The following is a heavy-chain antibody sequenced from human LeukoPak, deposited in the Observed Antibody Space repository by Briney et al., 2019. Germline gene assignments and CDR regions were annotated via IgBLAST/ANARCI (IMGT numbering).Heavy chain of an antibody. CDR1: GGSISSSSSY. CDR2: IYYSGTT. V-gene: IGHV4-61*05. J-gene: IGHJ3*02. CDR3: ARRGWSAFDI. D-gene: IGHD3-10*01. Sequence: SETLSLTCTVSGGSISSSSSYWGWIRQPPGKGLEWIGYIYYSGTTNYNPYLKSRVTISVDTSKNQFSMKLRSVTAADTAVYYCARRGWSAFDIWGQGTMVTVSS.